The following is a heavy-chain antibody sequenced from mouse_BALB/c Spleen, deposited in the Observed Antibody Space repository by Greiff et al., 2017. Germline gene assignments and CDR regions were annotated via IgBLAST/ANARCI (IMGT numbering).Heavy chain of an antibody. CDR3: AIGASDGNYYYAMDY. D-gene: IGHD2-1*01. Sequence: VQLQQPGAELVKPGASVKLSCKASGYTFTSYWMHWVKQRPGQGLEWIGEINPSNGRTNYNEKFKSKATLTVDKSSSTAYMQLSSLTSEDSAVYYCAIGASDGNYYYAMDYWGQGTSVTVSS. J-gene: IGHJ4*01. CDR1: GYTFTSYW. CDR2: INPSNGRT. V-gene: IGHV1S81*02.